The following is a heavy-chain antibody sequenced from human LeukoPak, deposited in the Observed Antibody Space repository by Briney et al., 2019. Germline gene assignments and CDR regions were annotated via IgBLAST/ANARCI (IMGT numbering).Heavy chain of an antibody. J-gene: IGHJ6*03. D-gene: IGHD6-19*01. CDR3: ARYIAVAGLYDYYYMDV. CDR1: GYTFTGYY. CDR2: INTNTGNP. Sequence: AAVKVSCKASGYTFTGYYMRWVRQAPGQGLEWMGWINTNTGNPTYAQGFTVRFVFSLDTSVSTAYLQLSSLKAEDTAVYYCARYIAVAGLYDYYYMDVWGKGTTVTVSS. V-gene: IGHV7-4-1*02.